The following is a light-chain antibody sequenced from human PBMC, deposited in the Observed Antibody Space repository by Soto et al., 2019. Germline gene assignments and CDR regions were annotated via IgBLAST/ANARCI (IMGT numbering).Light chain of an antibody. V-gene: IGKV3-20*01. CDR1: QSVSSDY. Sequence: EIVLTQSPGILSLSPGERATLSCRASQSVSSDYLAWYQQKPGQAPRLLIYGASSRATGIPDRFSGSGSGTDFTLTISRLEPEDFAVYYCQQYGSSPLTFGRGTKVDIK. J-gene: IGKJ4*01. CDR2: GAS. CDR3: QQYGSSPLT.